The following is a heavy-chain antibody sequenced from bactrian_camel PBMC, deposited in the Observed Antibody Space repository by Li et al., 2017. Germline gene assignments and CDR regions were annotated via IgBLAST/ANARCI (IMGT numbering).Heavy chain of an antibody. CDR3: AASLNWVADRRPGAWLLKEDEYDH. CDR2: IGMDGRT. Sequence: QVQLVESGGGSVKAGESLKLSCVAFGGTYSSYRSYCMAWFRQAPGKEREGVAAIGMDGRTSAADSVKGRFTISKGNAKNTIYLQINYLRPEDTAMYYCAASLNWVADRRPGAWLLKEDEYDHWGQGTQVTVS. J-gene: IGHJ4*01. V-gene: IGHV3S57*01. CDR1: GGTYSSYRSYC. D-gene: IGHD1*01.